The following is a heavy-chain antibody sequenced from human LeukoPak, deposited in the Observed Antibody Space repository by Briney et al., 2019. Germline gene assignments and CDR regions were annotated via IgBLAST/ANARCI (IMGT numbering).Heavy chain of an antibody. CDR2: ISSSAHHI. J-gene: IGHJ4*02. CDR1: GSTFSTYD. D-gene: IGHD2-2*01. CDR3: ARGIVPAAFDY. V-gene: IGHV3-21*01. Sequence: GGSLRLSCAAYGSTFSTYDMNWVRQAPGKGLEWVSSISSSAHHIAYADSVKGRFTISRDNAKNALYLQVNSLRAEDTAVYYCARGIVPAAFDYWGQGTLVTVSS.